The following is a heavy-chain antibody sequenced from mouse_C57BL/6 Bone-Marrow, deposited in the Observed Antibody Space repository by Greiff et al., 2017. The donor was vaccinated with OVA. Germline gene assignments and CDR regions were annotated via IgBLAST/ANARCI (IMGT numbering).Heavy chain of an antibody. J-gene: IGHJ3*01. D-gene: IGHD1-1*01. CDR2: IDPENGDT. V-gene: IGHV14-4*01. CDR1: GFNIKDDY. CDR3: TTYGSSPCAY. Sequence: EVQLQQSGAELVRPGASVKLSCTASGFNIKDDYMHWVKQRPEQGLEWIGWIDPENGDTEYASKFQGKATITADTSSNTAYLQLSSLTSEDTAVYYCTTYGSSPCAYWGQGTLVTVSA.